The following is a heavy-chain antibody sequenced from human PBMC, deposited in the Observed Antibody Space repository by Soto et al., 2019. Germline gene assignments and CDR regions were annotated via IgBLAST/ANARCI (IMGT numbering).Heavy chain of an antibody. V-gene: IGHV3-30*18. D-gene: IGHD3-10*01. CDR1: GFTFSSYG. Sequence: GGSLRLSCAASGFTFSSYGMHWVRQAPGKGLEWVAVISYDGSNKYYADSVKGRFTISRDNSKNTLYLQMNSLRAEDTAVYYCAKEKLGYGSGSYYAFDIWDQGTMVTVSS. CDR3: AKEKLGYGSGSYYAFDI. J-gene: IGHJ3*02. CDR2: ISYDGSNK.